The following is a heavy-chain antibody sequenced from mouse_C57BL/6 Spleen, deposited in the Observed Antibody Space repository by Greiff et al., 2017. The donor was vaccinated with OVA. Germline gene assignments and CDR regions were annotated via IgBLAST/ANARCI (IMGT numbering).Heavy chain of an antibody. D-gene: IGHD2-10*01. CDR2: ISTNSGGT. Sequence: VQLQQSGPGLVKPGASVKLSCKASGYTFTDYYMNWVKQSHGKSLEWIGDISTNSGGTCYTQKFKGQATLTVDKSSSTAYMELRSLTSEDSAVYYCASSPYPTYAMDYWGQGTSVTVSS. CDR3: ASSPYPTYAMDY. J-gene: IGHJ4*01. CDR1: GYTFTDYY. V-gene: IGHV1-26*01.